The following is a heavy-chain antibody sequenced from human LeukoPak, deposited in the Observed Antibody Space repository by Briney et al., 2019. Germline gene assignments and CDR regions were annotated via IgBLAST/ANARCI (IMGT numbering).Heavy chain of an antibody. CDR2: ISGSGGST. V-gene: IGHV3-23*01. CDR1: GFTFSSYA. CDR3: AKAGVWSGYQYYLDY. D-gene: IGHD3-3*01. Sequence: GGSLRLSCAASGFTFSSYAMSWVRQAPGKGLEWVSGISGSGGSTYYADSVKGRFTNSRDNSKNTLYLQMNSLRAEDTAVYYCAKAGVWSGYQYYLDYWGQGTLVTVSS. J-gene: IGHJ4*02.